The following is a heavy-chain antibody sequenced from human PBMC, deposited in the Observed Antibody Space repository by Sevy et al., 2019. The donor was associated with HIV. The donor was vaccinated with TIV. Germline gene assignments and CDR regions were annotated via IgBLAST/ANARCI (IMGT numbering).Heavy chain of an antibody. Sequence: GGSLRLSCAASGFTFSSYSMNWVRQAPGKGLGWVSYISSSSSTIYYADSVKGRFTISRDNAKNSLYLQMNSLRDEDTAVYYCARESWDMIEAWFDPWGQGTLVTVSS. D-gene: IGHD3-22*01. V-gene: IGHV3-48*02. CDR1: GFTFSSYS. CDR2: ISSSSSTI. CDR3: ARESWDMIEAWFDP. J-gene: IGHJ5*02.